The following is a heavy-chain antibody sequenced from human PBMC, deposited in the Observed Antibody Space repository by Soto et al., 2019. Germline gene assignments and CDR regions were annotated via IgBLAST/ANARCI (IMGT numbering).Heavy chain of an antibody. CDR3: ARAQRITMVRGVITPFDY. CDR2: ISAYNGNT. J-gene: IGHJ4*02. CDR1: GYTFTSYG. V-gene: IGHV1-18*01. D-gene: IGHD3-10*01. Sequence: QVQLVQSGAEVKKPGASVKVSCKASGYTFTSYGISWVRQAPGQGLEWMGWISAYNGNTNYAQKLQGRVTMTTDTATSQAYMELRSLRSDDTAVYYCARAQRITMVRGVITPFDYWGQGTLVTVSS.